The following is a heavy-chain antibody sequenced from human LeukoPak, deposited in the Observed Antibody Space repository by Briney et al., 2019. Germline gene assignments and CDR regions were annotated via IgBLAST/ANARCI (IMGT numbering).Heavy chain of an antibody. CDR1: GGTFSSYA. CDR3: ARDPPGDLVDY. Sequence: GASVKVSCKASGGTFSSYAISWVRQAPGQGLEWMGWISAYNGNTNYAQKLQGRVTMTTDTSTSTAYMELRSLRSDDTAVYYCARDPPGDLVDYWGQGTLVTVSS. CDR2: ISAYNGNT. D-gene: IGHD7-27*01. J-gene: IGHJ4*02. V-gene: IGHV1-18*01.